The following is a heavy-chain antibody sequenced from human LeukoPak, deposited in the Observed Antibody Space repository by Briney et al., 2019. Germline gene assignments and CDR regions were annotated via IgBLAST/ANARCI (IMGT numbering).Heavy chain of an antibody. Sequence: ASVKVSCKASGYTFTSYDINWVRQATGQGLEWMGWMNPNSGNTGYAQKFQGRVTMTRNTSISTAYMELSSLRSEDTAVYYCARGDIVVVPADIWGQGTMVTASS. CDR1: GYTFTSYD. V-gene: IGHV1-8*01. CDR2: MNPNSGNT. D-gene: IGHD2-2*01. CDR3: ARGDIVVVPADI. J-gene: IGHJ3*02.